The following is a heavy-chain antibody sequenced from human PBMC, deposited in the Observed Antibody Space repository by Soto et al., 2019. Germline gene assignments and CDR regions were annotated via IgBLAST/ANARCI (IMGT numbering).Heavy chain of an antibody. J-gene: IGHJ5*02. CDR3: ARGLSRETGEGFDP. CDR1: GGSFSGYY. Sequence: SETLSLTCAVYGGSFSGYYWSWIRQPPGKGLEWIGEINHSGSTNYNPSLKSRVTISVDTSKNQFSLKLSSVTAADTAVYYCARGLSRETGEGFDPWGQGTLVTVSS. D-gene: IGHD7-27*01. CDR2: INHSGST. V-gene: IGHV4-34*01.